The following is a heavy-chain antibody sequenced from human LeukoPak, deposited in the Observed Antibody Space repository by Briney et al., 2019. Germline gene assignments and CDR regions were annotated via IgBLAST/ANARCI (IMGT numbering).Heavy chain of an antibody. Sequence: PSETLSLTCTVSGGSISSFYWSWIRQPPGKGLEWIGHIYTSGSTNYNPSLKSRVTISVDMSKNQFSLKLSSVTAADTAVYYCARADVVVLPAASRYLDYWGQGTLVTVSS. D-gene: IGHD2-2*01. V-gene: IGHV4-59*01. CDR3: ARADVVVLPAASRYLDY. J-gene: IGHJ4*02. CDR2: IYTSGST. CDR1: GGSISSFY.